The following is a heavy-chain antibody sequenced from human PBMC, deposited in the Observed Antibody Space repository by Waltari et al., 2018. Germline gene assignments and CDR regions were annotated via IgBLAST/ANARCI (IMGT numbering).Heavy chain of an antibody. CDR1: GGSITSSCSY. J-gene: IGHJ4*02. D-gene: IGHD1-26*01. CDR3: TDGRGRFEY. V-gene: IGHV4-39*02. Sequence: QLQMHESGPGLVKPSETLSLSCTGSGGSITSSCSYWGWSRQPPGKGLGWIGSVYHNGQTYDNPSLKSRVTISVDKSKNRFSLHLRSATAADTAVYYCTDGRGRFEYWGQGTLVTVS. CDR2: VYHNGQT.